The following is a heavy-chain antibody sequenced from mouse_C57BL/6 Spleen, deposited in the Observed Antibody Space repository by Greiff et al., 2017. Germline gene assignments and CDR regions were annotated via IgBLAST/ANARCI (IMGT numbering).Heavy chain of an antibody. Sequence: EVKLMESGEGLVKPGGSLKLSCAASGFTFSSYAMSWVRQTPEKRLEWVAYISSGGDYIYYADTVKGRFTISRDNARNTLYLQMSSLKSEDTAMYYCTRDRASITTVVGPCAYWGQGTLVTVSA. J-gene: IGHJ3*01. CDR1: GFTFSSYA. CDR2: ISSGGDYI. CDR3: TRDRASITTVVGPCAY. V-gene: IGHV5-9-1*02. D-gene: IGHD1-1*01.